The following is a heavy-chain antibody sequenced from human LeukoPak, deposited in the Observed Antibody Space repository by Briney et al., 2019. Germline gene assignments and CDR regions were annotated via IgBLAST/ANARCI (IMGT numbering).Heavy chain of an antibody. CDR1: GFPFPNTW. Sequence: GGSLRLSCAASGFPFPNTWMHWVRQAPGKGLVCVSLIDNDGRTTHYADSVKGRFTISRDNAKNTVYLQMNSLRAEDTAVYYCAIGGTYGSGSWGQGTLVTVSS. J-gene: IGHJ4*02. V-gene: IGHV3-74*01. CDR2: IDNDGRTT. D-gene: IGHD3-10*01. CDR3: AIGGTYGSGS.